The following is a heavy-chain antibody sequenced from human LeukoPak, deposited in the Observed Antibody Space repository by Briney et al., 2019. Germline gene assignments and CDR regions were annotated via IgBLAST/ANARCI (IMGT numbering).Heavy chain of an antibody. CDR1: GFTFNDYY. CDR3: ARGAMFSGFDY. CDR2: ISSGGSTI. Sequence: GGSLRLSCAASGFTFNDYYMSWIRQAPGKGLEWVSYISSGGSTIYYADSVKGRFTISRDNAKNSLYLQMNSLRADDTAVYYCARGAMFSGFDYWGQGTLVTVSS. D-gene: IGHD2-15*01. V-gene: IGHV3-11*04. J-gene: IGHJ4*02.